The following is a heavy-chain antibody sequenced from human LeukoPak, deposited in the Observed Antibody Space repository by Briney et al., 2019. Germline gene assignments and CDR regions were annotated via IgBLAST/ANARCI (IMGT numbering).Heavy chain of an antibody. J-gene: IGHJ4*02. V-gene: IGHV3-33*01. CDR1: GFTFSNYG. CDR2: IWSDGSDK. D-gene: IGHD3-10*01. Sequence: GRSLRLSCATSGFTFSNYGIHWVHQAPGKGLEWLAVIWSDGSDKYYADSVKGRFTISRDNSKNTLYLQMNSLRAEDTAVYYCTTDRDYYGSKYFDYWGQGTLVTVSS. CDR3: TTDRDYYGSKYFDY.